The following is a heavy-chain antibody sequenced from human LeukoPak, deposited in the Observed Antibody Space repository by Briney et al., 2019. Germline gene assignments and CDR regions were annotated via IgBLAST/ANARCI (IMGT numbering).Heavy chain of an antibody. Sequence: GGSLRLSCAASGFTFSSYSMNWVRQAPGKGLEWVSSISSSSSYIYYADSVKGRFTISRDNSKNTLYLQMNSLRAEDTAVYYCASRDSSGYYGAFDIWGQGTMVTVSS. CDR3: ASRDSSGYYGAFDI. CDR2: ISSSSSYI. V-gene: IGHV3-21*04. J-gene: IGHJ3*02. D-gene: IGHD3-22*01. CDR1: GFTFSSYS.